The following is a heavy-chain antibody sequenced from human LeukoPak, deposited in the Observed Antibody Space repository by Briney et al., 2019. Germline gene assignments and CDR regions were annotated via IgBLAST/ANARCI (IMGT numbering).Heavy chain of an antibody. V-gene: IGHV4-34*01. Sequence: SETLSLTCAVYGGSFSGYYWSWIRQPPGKGLEWIGEINHSGSTNYNPSLKSRVTISVDTSKNQFSLKLSSVTAADTAVYYYARGPGIAARSYYFDYWGQGTLVTVSS. CDR3: ARGPGIAARSYYFDY. D-gene: IGHD6-6*01. CDR2: INHSGST. J-gene: IGHJ4*02. CDR1: GGSFSGYY.